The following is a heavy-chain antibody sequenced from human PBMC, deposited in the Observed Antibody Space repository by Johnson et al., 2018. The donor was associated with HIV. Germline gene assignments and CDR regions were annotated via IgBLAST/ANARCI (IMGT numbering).Heavy chain of an antibody. CDR3: ARGTGTDDAFDI. V-gene: IGHV3-30*03. D-gene: IGHD1-1*01. Sequence: QVQLVESGGGLVQPGGSLRLSCAASDSMFSSYGIHWVRQAPGKGLEWVAIISYDGYKTYYGHSVKGRFTISRDNSRNTMYLQMNSLRAEDTAVYYCARGTGTDDAFDIWGQGTMVTVSS. CDR2: ISYDGYKT. CDR1: DSMFSSYG. J-gene: IGHJ3*02.